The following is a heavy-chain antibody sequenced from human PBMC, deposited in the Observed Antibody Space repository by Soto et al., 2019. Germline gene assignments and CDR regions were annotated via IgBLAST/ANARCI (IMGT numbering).Heavy chain of an antibody. CDR3: ARGGDSSPYYYYYYGMDV. Sequence: ASVKVSCKASGYTFTSYDINWVRQATGQGLEWMGWMNPNSGNTGYAQKFQGRVTMTRNTSISTAYMELSSLRSEDTAVYYCARGGDSSPYYYYYYGMDVWGQGTTVTV. V-gene: IGHV1-8*01. D-gene: IGHD6-13*01. CDR2: MNPNSGNT. CDR1: GYTFTSYD. J-gene: IGHJ6*02.